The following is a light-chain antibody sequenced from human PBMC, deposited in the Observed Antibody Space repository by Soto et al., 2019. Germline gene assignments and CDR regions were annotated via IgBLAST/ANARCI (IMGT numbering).Light chain of an antibody. CDR3: QHYNKWPRT. CDR2: GAS. V-gene: IGKV3-15*01. Sequence: EIVRTHSPATLSVSPGEEATLSCRASQSVSNNLAWFQQKPGQVPRLLIYGASNRATGVSARFSGSGSGTEFNFTISSLQSEDFAVYYCQHYNKWPRTFGQGTKVDI. J-gene: IGKJ1*01. CDR1: QSVSNN.